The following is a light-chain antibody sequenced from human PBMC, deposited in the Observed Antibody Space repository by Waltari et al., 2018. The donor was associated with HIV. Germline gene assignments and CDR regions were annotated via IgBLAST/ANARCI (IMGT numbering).Light chain of an antibody. CDR2: EDS. CDR3: YSRDSSGNSWV. J-gene: IGLJ3*02. CDR1: ELTTRY. V-gene: IGLV3-10*01. Sequence: SYELTQPPSVSVSPGQTATITCTGDELTTRYAYSYQQKSGQAPVLVIYEDSKRPSGIPERFSGSSSGTMATLTISGAQVEDEADYYCYSRDSSGNSWVFGGGTKLTVL.